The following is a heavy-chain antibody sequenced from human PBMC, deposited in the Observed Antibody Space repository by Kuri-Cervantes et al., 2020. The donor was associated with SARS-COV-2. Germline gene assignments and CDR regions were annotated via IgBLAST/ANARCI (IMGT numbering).Heavy chain of an antibody. CDR3: ARGVVTIYGFLVLLPAPGWLDP. V-gene: IGHV4-34*01. D-gene: IGHD3-3*01. Sequence: SQTLSLTCAVYGGSFRDYYWTWIRQPPMKGLEWIGEINHTGSATYNPSLKSRVTISVDTSKNLFSLKLTSVTAADTAVYFCARGVVTIYGFLVLLPAPGWLDPWGQGTLVTVSS. J-gene: IGHJ5*02. CDR2: INHTGSA. CDR1: GGSFRDYY.